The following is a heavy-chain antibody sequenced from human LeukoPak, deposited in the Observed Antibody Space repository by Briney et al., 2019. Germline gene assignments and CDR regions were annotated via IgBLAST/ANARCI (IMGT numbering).Heavy chain of an antibody. D-gene: IGHD4/OR15-4a*01. V-gene: IGHV4-39*01. CDR3: VRILTMRGYFDP. J-gene: IGHJ5*02. CDR2: IFYRGRNN. Sequence: SETLSLTCTVSGGSINSSNHYWGWVRQPPGKGLEWIGGIFYRGRNNYHNPSLTSRLTISIDTTKNQFSLKLASVTTADTAVYFCVRILTMRGYFDPWGQGALVTVSS. CDR1: GGSINSSNHY.